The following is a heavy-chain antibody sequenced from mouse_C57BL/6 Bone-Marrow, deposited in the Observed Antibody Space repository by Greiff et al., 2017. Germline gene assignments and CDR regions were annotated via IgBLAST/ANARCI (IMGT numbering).Heavy chain of an antibody. V-gene: IGHV1-9*01. CDR3: AKRDY. Sequence: VQLQQSGAELMKPGASVKLSCKATGYTFTGYWIEWVKQRPGHGLEWIGEILPGSGSTNYNAKFKGKATFTADTSSNTAYMQLSSLTTEDSAIDYCAKRDYWGQGTTLTVSS. CDR2: ILPGSGST. J-gene: IGHJ2*01. CDR1: GYTFTGYW.